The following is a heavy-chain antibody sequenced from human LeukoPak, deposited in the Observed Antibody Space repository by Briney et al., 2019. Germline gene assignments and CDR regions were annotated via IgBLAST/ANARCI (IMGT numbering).Heavy chain of an antibody. V-gene: IGHV3-33*08. CDR3: ARAGLRFLEWFNWFDP. J-gene: IGHJ5*02. Sequence: GGSLRLSCAASGFTFSSSAMSWVRQAPGKGLEWVAVIWYDGSNKYYADSVKGRFTISRDNSKNTLYLQMNSLRAEDTAVYYCARAGLRFLEWFNWFDPWGQGTLVTVSS. CDR1: GFTFSSSA. CDR2: IWYDGSNK. D-gene: IGHD3-3*01.